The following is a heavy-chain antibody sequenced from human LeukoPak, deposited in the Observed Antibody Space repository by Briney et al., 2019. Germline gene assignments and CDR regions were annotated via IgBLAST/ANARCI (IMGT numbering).Heavy chain of an antibody. D-gene: IGHD1/OR15-1a*01. CDR2: IYSGGTT. Sequence: GGSLRLSCAASGFSVSSNFMSWVRQPPGKGLEWVSVIYSGGTTYYADSVKGRFTISRDNSKNTLSLQMNNLRAEDTAVYYCARDGYGNNYMDVWGKGTTVTVSS. CDR3: ARDGYGNNYMDV. V-gene: IGHV3-53*01. J-gene: IGHJ6*03. CDR1: GFSVSSNF.